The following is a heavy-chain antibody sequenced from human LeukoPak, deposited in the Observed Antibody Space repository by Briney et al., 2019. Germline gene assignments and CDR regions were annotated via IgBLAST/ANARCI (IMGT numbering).Heavy chain of an antibody. CDR1: GFTFSSYW. CDR2: ISYDGSNN. J-gene: IGHJ3*02. Sequence: AGSLRLSCAASGFTFSSYWMHWVRQAPGKGLEWVAVISYDGSNNYYPDSVNGRFTISRDNSKNTLYMQMNSMRADATALYYCARSDCSSTRCYMLRPYSSGYPYDFDIWGQGTMVTVS. V-gene: IGHV3-30-3*01. D-gene: IGHD2-2*02. CDR3: ARSDCSSTRCYMLRPYSSGYPYDFDI.